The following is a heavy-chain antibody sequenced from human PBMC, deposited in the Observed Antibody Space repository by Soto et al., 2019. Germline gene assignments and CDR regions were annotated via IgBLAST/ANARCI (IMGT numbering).Heavy chain of an antibody. CDR1: GGTFSSYA. D-gene: IGHD5-18*01. Sequence: GASVKVSCKASGGTFSSYAISWVRQAPGQGLEWMGGSIPIFGTANYAQKFQGRVTITADESTSTAYMELSSLRSEDTAVYYCARAGYSYDADYWGQGTLVTVSS. V-gene: IGHV1-69*13. CDR2: SIPIFGTA. CDR3: ARAGYSYDADY. J-gene: IGHJ4*02.